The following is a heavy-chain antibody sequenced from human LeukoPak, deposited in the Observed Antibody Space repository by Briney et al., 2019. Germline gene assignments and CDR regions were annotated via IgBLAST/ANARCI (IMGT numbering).Heavy chain of an antibody. J-gene: IGHJ4*02. CDR1: GFTFSSYA. Sequence: GGSLRLSCAASGFTFSSYAMSWVRQAPGKGLEWVATIKQDGSETHYVDSVKGRFTISRGNAKNSLCLQMNSLRAEDTAVYYCTRGWSPILWGQGTLVTVSS. D-gene: IGHD6-13*01. CDR2: IKQDGSET. V-gene: IGHV3-7*01. CDR3: TRGWSPIL.